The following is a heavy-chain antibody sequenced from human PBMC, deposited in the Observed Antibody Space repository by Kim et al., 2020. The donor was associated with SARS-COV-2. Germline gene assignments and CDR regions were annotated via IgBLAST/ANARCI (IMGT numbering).Heavy chain of an antibody. CDR1: GFTFSNAW. V-gene: IGHV3-15*01. J-gene: IGHJ6*03. CDR2: IKSKTDGGTT. CDR3: TTARYCSGGSCYDIKYYYYYYYMDV. D-gene: IGHD2-15*01. Sequence: GGYLRLSCAASGFTFSNAWMSWVRQAPGKGLEWVGRIKSKTDGGTTDYAAPVKGRFTISRDDSKNTLYLQMNSLKTEDTAVYYCTTARYCSGGSCYDIKYYYYYYYMDVWGKGTTVTVSS.